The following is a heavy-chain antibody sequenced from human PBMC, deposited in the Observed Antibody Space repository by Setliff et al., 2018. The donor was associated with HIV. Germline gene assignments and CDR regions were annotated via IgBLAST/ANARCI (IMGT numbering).Heavy chain of an antibody. Sequence: KTSETLSLTCSVYGGSFSAYYWSWVRQPPGKGLEWIGEIKHSGSTNYNPSLKSRVTISVDKSKNQFSLNLRSVTAADTAVYYCAREAQYSSSWSGRRVTWFDAWGQGTPVTVSS. J-gene: IGHJ5*02. CDR2: IKHSGST. CDR1: GGSFSAYY. CDR3: AREAQYSSSWSGRRVTWFDA. D-gene: IGHD6-13*01. V-gene: IGHV4-34*01.